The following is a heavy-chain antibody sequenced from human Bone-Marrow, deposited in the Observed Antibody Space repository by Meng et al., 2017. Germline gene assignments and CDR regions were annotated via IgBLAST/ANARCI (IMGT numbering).Heavy chain of an antibody. Sequence: SETLSLTCAVSGYSISSGYYWGWIRQPPGKGLEWIGSIYHSGSTYYNPSLKSRVTISVDTSKNQFSLKLSSVTDADTAVYYCARDEYSSSWSEYWGQGTLVTVSS. CDR1: GYSISSGYY. D-gene: IGHD6-13*01. CDR2: IYHSGST. CDR3: ARDEYSSSWSEY. J-gene: IGHJ4*02. V-gene: IGHV4-38-2*02.